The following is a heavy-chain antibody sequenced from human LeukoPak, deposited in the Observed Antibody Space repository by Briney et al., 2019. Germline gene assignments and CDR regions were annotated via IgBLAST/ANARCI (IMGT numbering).Heavy chain of an antibody. Sequence: RSGGSLRLSCAASGFTFNSYAMSWVRQAPGKGLEWVSAISGSGGSTYFADSLKGQFTISRDNSRNTLYLQMNSLRAEDTAVYYCAKDYWVRGPAATWGQGTLVTVSS. CDR1: GFTFNSYA. CDR2: ISGSGGST. J-gene: IGHJ5*02. CDR3: AKDYWVRGPAAT. D-gene: IGHD2-2*01. V-gene: IGHV3-23*01.